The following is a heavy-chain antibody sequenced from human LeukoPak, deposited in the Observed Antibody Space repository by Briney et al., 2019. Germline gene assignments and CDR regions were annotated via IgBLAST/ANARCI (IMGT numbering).Heavy chain of an antibody. V-gene: IGHV3-13*01. D-gene: IGHD4-23*01. CDR3: ARDVHGGAFDY. Sequence: GGSLRLSCAASGFTFSSYDMHWVRQATGKGLEWVSAIGTAGDTYYPGSVKGRFTISRENAKNSLYLQMNSLRAGDTAVYYCARDVHGGAFDYWGQGTLVTVSS. J-gene: IGHJ4*02. CDR2: IGTAGDT. CDR1: GFTFSSYD.